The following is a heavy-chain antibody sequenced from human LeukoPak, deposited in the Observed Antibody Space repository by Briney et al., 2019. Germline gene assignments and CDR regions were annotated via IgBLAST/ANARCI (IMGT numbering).Heavy chain of an antibody. Sequence: NPSETLSLTCTVSGGSISTYSWTWIRQPPGKGLEWIGNIYYSGSTNYNPSLKSRVTISIDTSKNQFSLKLSSVTAVDTAVYYCARRNYYDSSGYDYWYFDLWGRGTLVTVSS. D-gene: IGHD3-22*01. J-gene: IGHJ2*01. CDR3: ARRNYYDSSGYDYWYFDL. CDR2: IYYSGST. V-gene: IGHV4-59*12. CDR1: GGSISTYS.